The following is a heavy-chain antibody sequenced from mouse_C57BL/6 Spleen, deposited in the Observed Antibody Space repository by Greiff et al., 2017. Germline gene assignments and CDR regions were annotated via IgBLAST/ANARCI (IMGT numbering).Heavy chain of an antibody. Sequence: VHLVESGAELVKPGASVKISCKASGYAFSSYWMNWVKQRPGKGLEWIGQIYPGDGDTNYNGKFKGKATLTADKSSSTAYMQLSSLTSEDSAVYFCARGAYYSNYDAMDYWGQGTSVTVSS. J-gene: IGHJ4*01. CDR3: ARGAYYSNYDAMDY. V-gene: IGHV1-80*01. D-gene: IGHD2-5*01. CDR1: GYAFSSYW. CDR2: IYPGDGDT.